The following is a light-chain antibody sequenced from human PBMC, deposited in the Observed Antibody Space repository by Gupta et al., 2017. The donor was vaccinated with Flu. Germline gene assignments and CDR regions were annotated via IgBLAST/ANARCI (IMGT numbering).Light chain of an antibody. CDR2: DVR. CDR1: SSDVGGYNY. CDR3: SAYTSSSKV. J-gene: IGLJ3*02. Sequence: GTSSDVGGYNYVSWYQQHPGKAPKLMIYDVRHRPSGVSNRFSGSKSGNTASLTISGLLAEDEADYYCSAYTSSSKVFGGGTKLTVL. V-gene: IGLV2-14*04.